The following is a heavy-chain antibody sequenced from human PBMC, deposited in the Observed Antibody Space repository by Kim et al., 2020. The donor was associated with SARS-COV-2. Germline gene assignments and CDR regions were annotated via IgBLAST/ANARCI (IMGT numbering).Heavy chain of an antibody. J-gene: IGHJ6*02. V-gene: IGHV4-59*13. Sequence: SETLSLTCTVSGGSISSYYWSWIRQPPGKGLEWIGYIYYSGSTNYNPSLKSRVTISVDTSKNQFSLKLSSVTAADTAVYYCARDSYYYDSSGYRAKYYYYYGMDVWGQGTTVTVSS. CDR3: ARDSYYYDSSGYRAKYYYYYGMDV. D-gene: IGHD3-22*01. CDR2: IYYSGST. CDR1: GGSISSYY.